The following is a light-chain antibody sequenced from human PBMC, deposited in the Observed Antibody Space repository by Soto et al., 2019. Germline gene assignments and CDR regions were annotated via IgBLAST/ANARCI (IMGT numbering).Light chain of an antibody. Sequence: ETVLAQSPATLSLSPGERATLSCRASQSISVYLAWYQHKPGQAPRLLIYDASNRAAGIPARFSGSGSGTDFTLTISSLEPEDFAVYYCQQRRYWPLTFGGGTTLEIK. CDR1: QSISVY. V-gene: IGKV3-11*01. CDR3: QQRRYWPLT. CDR2: DAS. J-gene: IGKJ4*01.